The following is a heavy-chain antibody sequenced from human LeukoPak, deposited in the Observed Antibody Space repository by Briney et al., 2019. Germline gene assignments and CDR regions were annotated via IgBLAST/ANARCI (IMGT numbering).Heavy chain of an antibody. V-gene: IGHV1-46*01. J-gene: IGHJ4*02. Sequence: ASVKASCKASGYTFTSYYMHWVRQAPGQGLEWMGIINPSGGSASYAQMFQGRITMTRDTSTSTVYMELSSLRSEDTAVYYCARSMIVEGRYYFDYWGQGTLVTVSS. D-gene: IGHD3-22*01. CDR3: ARSMIVEGRYYFDY. CDR1: GYTFTSYY. CDR2: INPSGGSA.